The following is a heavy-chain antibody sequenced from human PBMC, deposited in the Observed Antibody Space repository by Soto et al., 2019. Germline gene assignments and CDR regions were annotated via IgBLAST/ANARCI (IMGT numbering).Heavy chain of an antibody. D-gene: IGHD6-25*01. Sequence: GESLKISCKGSGYSFTSYWIGWVRQMPGKGLEWMGIIYPGDSDTRYSPSFQGQVTISADKSISTAYLQWSSLKASDTAMYYCARHGSEPYKDYYYGMDVWGQGTTVTVSS. J-gene: IGHJ6*02. CDR3: ARHGSEPYKDYYYGMDV. CDR2: IYPGDSDT. CDR1: GYSFTSYW. V-gene: IGHV5-51*01.